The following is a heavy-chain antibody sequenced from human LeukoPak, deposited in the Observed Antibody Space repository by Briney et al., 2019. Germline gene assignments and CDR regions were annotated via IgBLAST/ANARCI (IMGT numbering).Heavy chain of an antibody. V-gene: IGHV1-18*01. CDR2: ISAYNGNR. CDR1: GYTFTSYG. J-gene: IGHJ4*02. CDR3: ARNFYSNYLGVDY. D-gene: IGHD4-11*01. Sequence: ASVKVSCKASGYTFTSYGISWVRQAPGQGLEWMGWISAYNGNRNYAQKFQGRVSMTIDTSTRTTYMDLSSLRSDDTAVYFCARNFYSNYLGVDYWGQGTLVTVSS.